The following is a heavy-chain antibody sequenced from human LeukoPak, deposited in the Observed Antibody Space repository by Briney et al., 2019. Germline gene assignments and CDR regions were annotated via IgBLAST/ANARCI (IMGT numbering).Heavy chain of an antibody. CDR3: ANLPGGYCSSTSCPFDY. V-gene: IGHV3-30*02. J-gene: IGHJ4*02. D-gene: IGHD2-2*01. Sequence: GGSLRLSCAASGFTFSSYGMHWVRQAPGKGLEWVAFIRYDGSNKYYADSVKGRFTISRDNSKNTLYLQMNSLRAEDTAVYYCANLPGGYCSSTSCPFDYWGQGTLVTVSS. CDR1: GFTFSSYG. CDR2: IRYDGSNK.